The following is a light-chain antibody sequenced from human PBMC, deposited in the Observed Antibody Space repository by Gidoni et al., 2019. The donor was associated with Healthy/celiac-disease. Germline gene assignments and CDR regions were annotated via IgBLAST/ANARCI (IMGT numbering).Light chain of an antibody. CDR2: GAS. Sequence: EIVLTQSPGTLSVSPGERATLSCRASQSVSSSYLAWYQQKPGQAPRLLIYGASSRATGIPDRFSGSGSGTDFTLTISRLEPEDFAVYYCQQYGSSPPYTFXXXTKLEIK. CDR1: QSVSSSY. CDR3: QQYGSSPPYT. V-gene: IGKV3-20*01. J-gene: IGKJ2*01.